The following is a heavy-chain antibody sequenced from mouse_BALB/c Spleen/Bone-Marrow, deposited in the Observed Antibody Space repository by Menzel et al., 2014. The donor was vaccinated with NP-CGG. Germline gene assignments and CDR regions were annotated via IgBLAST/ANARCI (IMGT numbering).Heavy chain of an antibody. Sequence: VQLQQSGPELVRPGVSVKISCKCSGYTFTDYAMHWVKQSHAKSLEWIGVISTYSGNTNYNQKFKGKATMTVDKSSSIAYMELARLTSEDSAIYYCARSGYGYDWFAYWGQGTLVTVSA. CDR1: GYTFTDYA. J-gene: IGHJ3*01. CDR2: ISTYSGNT. V-gene: IGHV1-67*01. D-gene: IGHD2-2*01. CDR3: ARSGYGYDWFAY.